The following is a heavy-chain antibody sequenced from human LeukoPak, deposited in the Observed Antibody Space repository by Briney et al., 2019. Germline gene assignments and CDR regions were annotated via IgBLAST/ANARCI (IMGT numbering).Heavy chain of an antibody. CDR1: GGTFSSYT. V-gene: IGHV1-69*04. Sequence: SVKVSCKASGGTFSSYTISWVRQAPGQGLGWMGRIIPILGIANYAQKFQGRVTITADKSTSTAYMELSSLRSEDTAVYYCARDEQQLDLYYYGMDVWGQGTTVTVSS. J-gene: IGHJ6*02. CDR2: IIPILGIA. D-gene: IGHD6-13*01. CDR3: ARDEQQLDLYYYGMDV.